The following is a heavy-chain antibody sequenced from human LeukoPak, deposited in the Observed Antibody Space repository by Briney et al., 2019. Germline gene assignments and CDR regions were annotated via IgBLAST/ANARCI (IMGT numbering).Heavy chain of an antibody. D-gene: IGHD3-22*01. CDR2: IYYSGST. Sequence: SETLSLTCTVSGGSISSGDYYWSWIRQPPGKGLEWIGYIYYSGSTYYNPSLKSRVTISVDTSKNQFSLKLSSVTAADTAVYYCARVLHRGYCFDYWGQGTLVTVSS. J-gene: IGHJ4*02. CDR3: ARVLHRGYCFDY. CDR1: GGSISSGDYY. V-gene: IGHV4-30-4*08.